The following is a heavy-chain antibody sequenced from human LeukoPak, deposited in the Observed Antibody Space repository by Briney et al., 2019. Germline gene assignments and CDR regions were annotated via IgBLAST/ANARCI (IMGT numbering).Heavy chain of an antibody. CDR2: IYYSGST. J-gene: IGHJ4*02. Sequence: SQTLSLTCTVSGGSISSGGYYWSWIRQHPGKGLEWIGYIYYSGSTYYNPSLKSRVTISVDTSKNQFSLKLSSVTAADTAVYYCARVNSSSPYFDYWGQGTLVTVSS. CDR3: ARVNSSSPYFDY. CDR1: GGSISSGGYY. D-gene: IGHD6-13*01. V-gene: IGHV4-31*03.